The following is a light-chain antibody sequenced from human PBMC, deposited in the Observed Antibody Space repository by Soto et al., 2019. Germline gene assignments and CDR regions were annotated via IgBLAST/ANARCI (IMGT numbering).Light chain of an antibody. V-gene: IGLV1-44*01. J-gene: IGLJ2*01. CDR3: AAWVYSLHGLV. CDR2: SNN. CDR1: SSNIGSNT. Sequence: QSVLTQPPSASGTPGQRVTISCSGRSSNIGSNTVNWYQQLPGTAPKLLIYSNNQPPSGVPDRFSGSKSGTSASLAISGLQSEDEAYYYGAAWVYSLHGLVFGGGTKLTVL.